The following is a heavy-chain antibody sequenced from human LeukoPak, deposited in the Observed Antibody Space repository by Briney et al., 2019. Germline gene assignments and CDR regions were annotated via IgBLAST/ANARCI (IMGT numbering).Heavy chain of an antibody. CDR2: IKQDGSEK. Sequence: GGSLRLSCAASGFTFSSYWMSWVRQAPGKGLEWVANIKQDGSEKYYVDSVKGRFTISRDNAKNSLYLQMNSLRAEDTAVYYCARDRGLIAVAGLDAFDIWGQGTMVTVSS. J-gene: IGHJ3*02. CDR3: ARDRGLIAVAGLDAFDI. V-gene: IGHV3-7*01. D-gene: IGHD6-19*01. CDR1: GFTFSSYW.